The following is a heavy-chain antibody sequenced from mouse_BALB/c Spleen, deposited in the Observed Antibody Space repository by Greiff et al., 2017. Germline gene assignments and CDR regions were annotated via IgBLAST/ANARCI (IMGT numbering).Heavy chain of an antibody. J-gene: IGHJ4*01. CDR1: GFTFSSYG. Sequence: VQLQQSGGDLVKPGGSLKLSCAASGFTFSSYGMSWVRQTPDKRLEWVATISSGGSYTYYPDSVKGRFTISRDNAKNTLYLQMSSLKSEDTAMYYCARRGTGTDAMDYWGQGTSVTVAS. V-gene: IGHV5-6*01. CDR2: ISSGGSYT. D-gene: IGHD4-1*01. CDR3: ARRGTGTDAMDY.